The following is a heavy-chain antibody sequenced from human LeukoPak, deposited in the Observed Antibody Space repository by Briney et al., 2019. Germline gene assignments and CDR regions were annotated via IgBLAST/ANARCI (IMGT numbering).Heavy chain of an antibody. Sequence: GGSLRLSCAASGFTFSSYNMNWVRQAPGKGLEWVSYISSSSSIKHYADSVKGRFTISRDNGKKSLYLQMNSLRAEDTAVYYCARDRNYYDSSGSVDYWGQGTLVTVSS. CDR1: GFTFSSYN. J-gene: IGHJ4*02. CDR3: ARDRNYYDSSGSVDY. V-gene: IGHV3-48*04. CDR2: ISSSSSIK. D-gene: IGHD3-22*01.